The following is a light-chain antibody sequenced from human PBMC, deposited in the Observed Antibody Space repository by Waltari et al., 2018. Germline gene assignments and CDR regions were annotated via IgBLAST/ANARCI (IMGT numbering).Light chain of an antibody. J-gene: IGLJ3*02. CDR2: QVS. CDR3: SSYTTSSTWV. CDR1: SSDIGGYNY. Sequence: QSALTQPASVSGSPGLSITISCTGTSSDIGGYNYVSWYQQHPGKAPKLMIFQVSDRPSGVSHRFSGSKSGNAASLTISGLQAEDEADYYCSSYTTSSTWVFGGGTKLTVL. V-gene: IGLV2-14*01.